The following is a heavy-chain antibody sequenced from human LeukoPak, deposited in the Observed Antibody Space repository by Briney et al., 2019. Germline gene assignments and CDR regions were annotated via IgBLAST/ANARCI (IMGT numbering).Heavy chain of an antibody. D-gene: IGHD1-14*01. J-gene: IGHJ4*02. Sequence: SETLSLTCTVSGASISGSISPGTYSCNSIPQPPGKGLEWVGRMYSGGTTINYSPSLKSRVTISVDTSKNQFSLNVTSVTAADTAVYYCARSTNRLDSWGQGTLVTVSS. CDR3: ARSTNRLDS. CDR2: MYSGGTT. CDR1: GASISGSISPGTYS. V-gene: IGHV4-61*02.